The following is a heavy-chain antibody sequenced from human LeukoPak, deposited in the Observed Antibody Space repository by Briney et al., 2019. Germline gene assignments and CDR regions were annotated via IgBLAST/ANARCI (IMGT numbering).Heavy chain of an antibody. CDR1: GGSIRNYY. CDR2: IFYSGRT. J-gene: IGHJ4*02. D-gene: IGHD5-18*01. Sequence: KASETLSLTCTVSGGSIRNYYWSWIRQPPGKGLEWIGYIFYSGRTSYNPSLKSRVTISVDTSKNHFSLTLSSVTAADTAVYYCTRGQKYISGYTVTELGSGYFDYWGQGTLVTVSS. CDR3: TRGQKYISGYTVTELGSGYFDY. V-gene: IGHV4-59*01.